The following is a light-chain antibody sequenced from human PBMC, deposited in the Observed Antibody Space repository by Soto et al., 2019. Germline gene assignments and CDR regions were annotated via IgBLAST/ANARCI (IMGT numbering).Light chain of an antibody. CDR3: QQYESLPIT. V-gene: IGKV1-33*01. J-gene: IGKJ4*01. CDR2: DAS. CDR1: HDITNF. Sequence: DIQMTQSPSSLSASAGDRVTITCQATHDITNFLNRYQQKPGKAPKLLINDASNLETGVPSRFSGSGSGTYFTFTISSLQPEDIATYYCQQYESLPITFGGGTKVDI.